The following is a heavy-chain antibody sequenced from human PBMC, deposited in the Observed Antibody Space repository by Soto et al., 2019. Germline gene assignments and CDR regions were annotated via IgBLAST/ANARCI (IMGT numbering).Heavy chain of an antibody. CDR1: GASISSTNW. CDR2: IYHSGST. V-gene: IGHV4-4*02. J-gene: IGHJ4*02. CDR3: TKGNLPTFEF. Sequence: QVQLQESGPGLVKPSGTLSLTCAVSGASISSTNWWSWVRQPPGKGLQWIGEIYHSGSTNYNPSLKSRVTMSIDTSKNQFSLILNSVTAADTAVYYCTKGNLPTFEFWGQGTLVTVSA.